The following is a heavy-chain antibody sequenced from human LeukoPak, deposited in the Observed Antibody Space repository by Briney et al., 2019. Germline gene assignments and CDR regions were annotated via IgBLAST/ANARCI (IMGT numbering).Heavy chain of an antibody. CDR3: ARGLPYCSSTSCYDGWFDP. V-gene: IGHV4-59*01. D-gene: IGHD2-2*01. Sequence: SETLSLTCTVSGGPISSYYWSWIRQPPGKGLEWIGYIYYSGSTNYNPSLKSRVTISVDTSKNQFSLKLSSVTAADTAVYYCARGLPYCSSTSCYDGWFDPWGQGTLVTVSS. CDR2: IYYSGST. CDR1: GGPISSYY. J-gene: IGHJ5*02.